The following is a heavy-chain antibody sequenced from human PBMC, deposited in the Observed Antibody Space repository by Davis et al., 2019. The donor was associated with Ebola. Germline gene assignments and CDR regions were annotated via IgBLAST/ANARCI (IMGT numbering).Heavy chain of an antibody. V-gene: IGHV1-3*01. Sequence: FQGRVTITRDTSASTAYMELSSLRSEDTAVYYCARDRNSNWNLNWFDPWGQGTLVTVSS. CDR3: ARDRNSNWNLNWFDP. D-gene: IGHD1-20*01. J-gene: IGHJ5*02.